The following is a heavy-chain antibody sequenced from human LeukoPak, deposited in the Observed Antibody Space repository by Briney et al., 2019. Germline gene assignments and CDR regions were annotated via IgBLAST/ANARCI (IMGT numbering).Heavy chain of an antibody. CDR1: GFTFNNYA. V-gene: IGHV3-23*01. D-gene: IGHD3-22*01. CDR2: ISGSGTST. CDR3: AKDQAMLLVVTPFDY. J-gene: IGHJ4*02. Sequence: QPGGSLTLSCAASGFTFNNYAMTWVRQAPGKGLEWVSAISGSGTSTYYADSVKGRFTISRDNSKNTLYLQMNSLRVEDTALYYCAKDQAMLLVVTPFDYWGQGTLVTVSS.